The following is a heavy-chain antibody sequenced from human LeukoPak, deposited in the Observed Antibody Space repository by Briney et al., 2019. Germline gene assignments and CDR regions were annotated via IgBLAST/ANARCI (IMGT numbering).Heavy chain of an antibody. D-gene: IGHD3-10*01. V-gene: IGHV1-2*02. CDR3: AREKNFWAYYGSGSSSLDY. CDR2: INPNSGGT. Sequence: ASVKVSCKASGYTFTGYYMHWVRQAPGQGLEWMGWINPNSGGTNYAQKFQGRVTMTRDTSISTAYMELSRLRSDDTAVYYCAREKNFWAYYGSGSSSLDYWGQGTLVTVSS. CDR1: GYTFTGYY. J-gene: IGHJ4*02.